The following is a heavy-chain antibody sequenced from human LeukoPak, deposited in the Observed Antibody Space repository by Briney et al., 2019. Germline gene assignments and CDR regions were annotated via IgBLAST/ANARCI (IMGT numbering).Heavy chain of an antibody. Sequence: ASVKVSCKASGYSFTGHYMHWVRQAPRQGLEWMGWINPKSGGTNYAQKFQGRVTMTRDTSISTAYMDMSSLRSDDTAVYYCARNLWFGESSDAFDMWGQGTMVTVSS. CDR3: ARNLWFGESSDAFDM. CDR2: INPKSGGT. CDR1: GYSFTGHY. D-gene: IGHD3-10*01. V-gene: IGHV1-2*02. J-gene: IGHJ3*02.